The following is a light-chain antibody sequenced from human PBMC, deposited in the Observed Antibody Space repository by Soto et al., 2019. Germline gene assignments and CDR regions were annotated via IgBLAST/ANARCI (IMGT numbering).Light chain of an antibody. Sequence: QSALTQPPSASGSPGQSVTISCTGTSSDVGGYNYVSWYQQHPGKAPKLMIYEVSKRPSGVPDRFSGSKSGNTASLTVYGLQAEDEAEYYCSSYEGSNNANYVFGTGTKLTVL. CDR2: EVS. CDR1: SSDVGGYNY. J-gene: IGLJ1*01. CDR3: SSYEGSNNANYV. V-gene: IGLV2-8*01.